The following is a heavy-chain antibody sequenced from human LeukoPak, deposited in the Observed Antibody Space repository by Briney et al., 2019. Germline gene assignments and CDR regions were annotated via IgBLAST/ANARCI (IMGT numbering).Heavy chain of an antibody. CDR2: IYTSGST. J-gene: IGHJ4*02. D-gene: IGHD3-16*01. V-gene: IGHV4-4*07. CDR1: GGSISRYY. Sequence: SETLSLTCAVSGGSISRYYWSWIRQPAGKGLEWIGRIYTSGSTNYNPSLKGRVTMSVDTSKNQFSLKLSSVTAADTAVYYCAREGRSATDGYWGQGTLVTVSS. CDR3: AREGRSATDGY.